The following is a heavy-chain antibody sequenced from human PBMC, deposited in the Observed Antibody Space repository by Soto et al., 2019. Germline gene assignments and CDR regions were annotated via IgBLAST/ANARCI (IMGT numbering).Heavy chain of an antibody. J-gene: IGHJ5*02. V-gene: IGHV1-18*04. Sequence: ASVKVSCKASGYIFTSSDISWVRQAPGQGLEWVGSISASNGNTNYAQNVQGRVTMTTDISTSTAYLELRSLRSDDTAVYYCARVSKVYDALTGLFRFNPWGQGTLVTAPQ. CDR3: ARVSKVYDALTGLFRFNP. D-gene: IGHD3-9*01. CDR1: GYIFTSSD. CDR2: ISASNGNT.